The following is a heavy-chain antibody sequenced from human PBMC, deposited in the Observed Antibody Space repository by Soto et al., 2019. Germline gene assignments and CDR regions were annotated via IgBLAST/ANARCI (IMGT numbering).Heavy chain of an antibody. V-gene: IGHV3-30-3*01. Sequence: GGSLRLSCAASGFTFSGYAMRWVRQAPGKGLEWVAVISYDGSNKYYADSVKGRFTISRDNSKNTLYLQMNSPRSEDTAVYYCARDFGPIYCGGDCYTYYYYGMDVWGQGTTVTVSS. CDR2: ISYDGSNK. D-gene: IGHD2-21*02. CDR1: GFTFSGYA. CDR3: ARDFGPIYCGGDCYTYYYYGMDV. J-gene: IGHJ6*01.